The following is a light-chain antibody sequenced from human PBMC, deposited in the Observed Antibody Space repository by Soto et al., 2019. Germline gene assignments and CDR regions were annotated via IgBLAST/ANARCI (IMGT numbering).Light chain of an antibody. CDR1: SSNIGAGFD. CDR3: HSYDNSLSAFVV. CDR2: GNS. Sequence: QSVLTQPPSVSGAPGQRVIISCTGSSSNIGAGFDIHWYQQLPGTAPKLLIYGNSNRPSGVPDRFSGSKSGTSASLAITGLQAEDEADYYCHSYDNSLSAFVVFGGGTKLTVL. V-gene: IGLV1-40*01. J-gene: IGLJ3*02.